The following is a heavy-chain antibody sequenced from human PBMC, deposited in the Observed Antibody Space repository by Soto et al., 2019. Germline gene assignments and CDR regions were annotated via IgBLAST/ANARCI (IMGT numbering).Heavy chain of an antibody. CDR1: GFTFSSYA. CDR3: VKDSRYYDFWSGYVRSYYYYGMDV. V-gene: IGHV3-64D*08. D-gene: IGHD3-3*01. CDR2: ISSNGGST. Sequence: GGSLRLSCSASGFTFSSYAMHWVRQAPGKGLEYVSAISSNGGSTYYADSVKGRFTISRDNSKNTLYLQMSSLRAEDTAVYYCVKDSRYYDFWSGYVRSYYYYGMDVWGQGTTVTVSS. J-gene: IGHJ6*02.